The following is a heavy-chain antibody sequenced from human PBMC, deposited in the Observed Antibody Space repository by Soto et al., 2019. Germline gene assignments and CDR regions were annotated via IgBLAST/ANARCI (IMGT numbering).Heavy chain of an antibody. D-gene: IGHD2-2*01. J-gene: IGHJ4*02. CDR2: INSDGSTT. CDR1: GFTFSSSW. V-gene: IGHV3-74*01. CDR3: ASPGQAAIHSSLFDY. Sequence: EVQLVESGGGLVQPGGSLRLSCAASGFTFSSSWMHWVRQPPGKGLVWVSRINSDGSTTTYAGSVKGRFTISRDNARNTRYLQMNSLRAEDTAVYYCASPGQAAIHSSLFDYWGQGTLVTVSS.